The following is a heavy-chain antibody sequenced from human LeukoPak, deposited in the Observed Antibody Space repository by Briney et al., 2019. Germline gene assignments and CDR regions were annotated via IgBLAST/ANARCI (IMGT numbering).Heavy chain of an antibody. V-gene: IGHV3-23*01. CDR3: ATSGNYYLKY. D-gene: IGHD1-26*01. CDR1: GITFSTYA. CDR2: ISSSGSST. J-gene: IGHJ4*02. Sequence: GGSLRLSCVASGITFSTYAMSWVRQAPGKGLEWVSVISSSGSSTYYADSVKGRFTISRDNLKNTLYLQMNSLRDEDTAVYYCATSGNYYLKYWGQGTLVTVSS.